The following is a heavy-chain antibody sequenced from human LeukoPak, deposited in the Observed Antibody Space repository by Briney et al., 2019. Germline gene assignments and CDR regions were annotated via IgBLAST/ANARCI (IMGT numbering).Heavy chain of an antibody. CDR3: ARCGTIGTGGDY. V-gene: IGHV5-51*01. J-gene: IGHJ4*02. Sequence: GESLKISCQCSGYTFSTYWIGWVCQMPAKGLEWVGIIYPGDSDTRYSPSFQGQVTISADKSINTVYLQWRSLQASDSAMYYCARCGTIGTGGDYWGQGTLVTVSS. CDR1: GYTFSTYW. CDR2: IYPGDSDT. D-gene: IGHD1-1*01.